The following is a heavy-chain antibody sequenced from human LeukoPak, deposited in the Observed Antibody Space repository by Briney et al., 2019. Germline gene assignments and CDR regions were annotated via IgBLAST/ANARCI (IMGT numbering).Heavy chain of an antibody. J-gene: IGHJ4*02. CDR2: IHHSGST. CDR1: GGSISSSNYS. CDR3: ARHGCSGGSCYSG. D-gene: IGHD2-15*01. V-gene: IGHV4-30-2*01. Sequence: SETLSLTCTVSGGSISSSNYSWSWIRQTPGKGLEWIGYIHHSGSTYYNPSLKSRVTISVDRSKNQFSLKLSSVTAADTAVYYCARHGCSGGSCYSGWGQGTLVTVSS.